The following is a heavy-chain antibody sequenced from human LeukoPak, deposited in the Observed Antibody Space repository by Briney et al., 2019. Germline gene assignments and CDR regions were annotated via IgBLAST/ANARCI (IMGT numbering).Heavy chain of an antibody. CDR3: ASAAGSYWRLFDY. D-gene: IGHD1-26*01. CDR2: FDPEDGET. CDR1: GYTLTELS. V-gene: IGHV1-24*01. J-gene: IGHJ4*02. Sequence: ASVTVSCTVSGYTLTELSMHWVRQAPGKGLEWMGGFDPEDGETIYSQKFQGRVTMTEDTSTDTAYMELSSLRSEDTAVYYCASAAGSYWRLFDYWGQGTLVTVSS.